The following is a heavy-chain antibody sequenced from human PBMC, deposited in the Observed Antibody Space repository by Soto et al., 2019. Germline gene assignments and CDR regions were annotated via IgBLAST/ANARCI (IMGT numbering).Heavy chain of an antibody. V-gene: IGHV5-51*01. J-gene: IGHJ5*02. D-gene: IGHD3-10*01. Sequence: VEALKISCKGPGHLFNNHWIGWVRQTPGKGLEWMGLIFTRDSETKTSPSFQGHVSSSVDNSINTVYLQWTSLKTTDTGIYFCARGYFDSGHGYDLWGQGTLVTVSS. CDR1: GHLFNNHW. CDR2: IFTRDSET. CDR3: ARGYFDSGHGYDL.